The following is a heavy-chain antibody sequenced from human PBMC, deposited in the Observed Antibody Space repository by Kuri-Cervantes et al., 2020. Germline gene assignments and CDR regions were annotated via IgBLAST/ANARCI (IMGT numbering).Heavy chain of an antibody. V-gene: IGHV1-46*01. J-gene: IGHJ3*02. CDR3: ARDLTPTYYYDSSGYGAAFDI. CDR2: INPSGGST. CDR1: GYTFTSYC. Sequence: ASVKVSCKASGYTFTSYCMHWVRQAPGQGLEWMGIINPSGGSTSYAQKFQGRVTVTRDTSTSTVYMELSSLRSEDTAVYYCARDLTPTYYYDSSGYGAAFDIWGQGTMVTVSS. D-gene: IGHD3-22*01.